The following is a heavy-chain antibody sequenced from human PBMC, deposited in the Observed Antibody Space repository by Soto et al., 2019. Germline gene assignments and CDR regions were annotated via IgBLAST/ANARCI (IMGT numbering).Heavy chain of an antibody. CDR1: GFTFSSYG. CDR2: ISYDGSNK. CDR3: AKDSRITIFGVVRNYYYGMDV. V-gene: IGHV3-30*18. J-gene: IGHJ6*02. Sequence: QVQLVESGGGVVQPGRSLRLSCAASGFTFSSYGMHWVRQAPGKGLEWVAVISYDGSNKYYADSVKGRFTISRDNSKNTLYLQMNSLRAEDTAVYYCAKDSRITIFGVVRNYYYGMDVWDQGTTVTVSS. D-gene: IGHD3-3*01.